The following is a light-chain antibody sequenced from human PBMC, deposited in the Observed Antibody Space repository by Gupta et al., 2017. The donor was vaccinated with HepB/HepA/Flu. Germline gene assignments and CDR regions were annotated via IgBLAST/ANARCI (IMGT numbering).Light chain of an antibody. V-gene: IGLV1-51*02. CDR1: SSNIENNY. CDR3: GTWDSSLSVVV. CDR2: ENN. Sequence: QSVLTQPPSLSAAPGQKVTISCSGSSSNIENNYVSWYQQLPGTAPKLLICENNQRPSGIPDRFSGSTSDTSATLDITGLQTGDEADYYCGTWDSSLSVVVFGGGTRLTVL. J-gene: IGLJ2*01.